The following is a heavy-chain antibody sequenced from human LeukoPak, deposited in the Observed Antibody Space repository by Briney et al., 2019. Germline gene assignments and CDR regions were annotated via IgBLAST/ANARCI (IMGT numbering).Heavy chain of an antibody. V-gene: IGHV4-39*01. CDR2: IYYSGST. D-gene: IGHD2/OR15-2a*01. CDR3: ARRPGVNTFWYFDL. Sequence: SETLSLTCTVSGGSISSSSYYWGWIRQPPGKGLEWIGSIYYSGSTYYNPSLKSRVTISVDTSKNQFSLKLNSVTAADTAVYFCARRPGVNTFWYFDLWGRGTLVTVSS. CDR1: GGSISSSSYY. J-gene: IGHJ2*01.